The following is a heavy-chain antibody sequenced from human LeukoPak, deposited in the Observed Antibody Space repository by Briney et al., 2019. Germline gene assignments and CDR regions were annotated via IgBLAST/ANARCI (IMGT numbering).Heavy chain of an antibody. CDR1: GFTFSSYA. D-gene: IGHD6-13*01. CDR2: ISGSGGST. J-gene: IGHJ4*02. Sequence: GGSLRLSCAASGFTFSSYAMSWVRQAPGKGLEWDSAISGSGGSTYYADSVKGRFTISRDNSKDTLYLQMNSLRAEDTAVYYCAKKDSGAAALPIHFDYWGQGTLVTVSS. V-gene: IGHV3-23*01. CDR3: AKKDSGAAALPIHFDY.